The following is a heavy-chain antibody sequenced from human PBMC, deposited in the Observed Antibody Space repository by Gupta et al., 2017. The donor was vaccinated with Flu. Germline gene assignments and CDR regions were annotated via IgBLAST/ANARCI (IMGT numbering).Heavy chain of an antibody. CDR3: ARRRNYYYDSSGYSPSRAYYFDY. D-gene: IGHD3-22*01. Sequence: QVQLQQWGAGLLKPSETLSLTCAVYGGSFSGYYWSWIRQPPGKGLEWIGEINHSGSTNYNPSLKSRVTISVDTSKNQFSLKLSSVTAADTAVYYCARRRNYYYDSSGYSPSRAYYFDYWGQGTLVTVSS. J-gene: IGHJ4*02. CDR1: GGSFSGYY. V-gene: IGHV4-34*01. CDR2: INHSGST.